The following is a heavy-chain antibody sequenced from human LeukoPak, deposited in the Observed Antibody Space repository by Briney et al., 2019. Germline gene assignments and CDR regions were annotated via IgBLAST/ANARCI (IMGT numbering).Heavy chain of an antibody. CDR3: ARNGPYYYGSGSNY. J-gene: IGHJ4*02. CDR1: GGSVSSGSYY. D-gene: IGHD3-10*01. Sequence: SETLSLTCTVSGGSVSSGSYYWSWIRQPPGKGLEWIGYIYYSGSTNYNPSLKSIATISVDTSKNQFSLKLSSVTAADTAVYYCARNGPYYYGSGSNYWGQGTLVIVSS. V-gene: IGHV4-61*01. CDR2: IYYSGST.